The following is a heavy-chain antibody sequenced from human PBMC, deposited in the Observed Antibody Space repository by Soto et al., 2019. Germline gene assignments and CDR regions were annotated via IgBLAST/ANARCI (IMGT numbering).Heavy chain of an antibody. CDR2: IVVGSGNT. CDR3: AADNSSSWYGWLDYYYGMDV. CDR1: GFTFTRSA. V-gene: IGHV1-58*01. Sequence: SVTVSCQASGFTFTRSAVQWVRQARGQRLEWIGWIVVGSGNTNYAQKFQERVTITRDMSTSTAYMELSSLRSEDTAVYYCAADNSSSWYGWLDYYYGMDVWGQGTTVTVSS. J-gene: IGHJ6*02. D-gene: IGHD6-13*01.